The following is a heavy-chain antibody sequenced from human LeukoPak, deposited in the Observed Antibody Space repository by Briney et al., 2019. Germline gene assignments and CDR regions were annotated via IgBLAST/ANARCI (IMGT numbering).Heavy chain of an antibody. D-gene: IGHD4-17*01. CDR1: GVSISAYY. CDR3: ARDPTTVTTIFDS. V-gene: IGHV4-4*07. CDR2: IYPGESIYASENT. J-gene: IGHJ4*02. Sequence: SETLSLTCSVSGVSISAYYWSWIRQPAGKGLEWIGRIYPGESIYASENTSYNPSLKSRVSMSGDTSKNQVSLKLRSVTAADTAVYYCARDPTTVTTIFDSWGQGTLVTVSS.